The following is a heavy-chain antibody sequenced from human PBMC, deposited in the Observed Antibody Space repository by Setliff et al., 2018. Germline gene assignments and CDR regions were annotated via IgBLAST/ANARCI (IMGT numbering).Heavy chain of an antibody. V-gene: IGHV1-69*10. J-gene: IGHJ6*03. D-gene: IGHD4-17*01. CDR2: IIPVLGMT. CDR3: ARGPSPTVTPSRLIYFYHMDV. Sequence: SVKVSCKASGDPFNAYGVSWVRQAPGQGLEWMGAIIPVLGMTDYAQKFQGRLTITADQSTTTVYMELSSLRFDDTALYYCARGPSPTVTPSRLIYFYHMDVWGTGTTVTVSS. CDR1: GDPFNAYG.